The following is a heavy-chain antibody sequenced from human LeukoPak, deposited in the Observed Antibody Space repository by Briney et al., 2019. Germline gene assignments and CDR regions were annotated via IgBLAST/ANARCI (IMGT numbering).Heavy chain of an antibody. D-gene: IGHD6-19*01. CDR1: GFTFSSYG. V-gene: IGHV3-30*03. J-gene: IGHJ4*02. CDR3: ARDGGSGWYYFDY. Sequence: AGGSLRLSCAASGFTFSSYGMHWVRQAPGKGLEWVAVISYDGSNKYYADSVKGRFTISRDNSKNTLYLQMNSLRAEDTAVYYCARDGGSGWYYFDYWGQGTLVTVSS. CDR2: ISYDGSNK.